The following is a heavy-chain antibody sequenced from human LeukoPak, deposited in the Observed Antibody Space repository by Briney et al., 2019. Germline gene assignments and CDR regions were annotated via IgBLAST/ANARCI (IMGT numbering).Heavy chain of an antibody. CDR3: ARDEVEHLGYDYYYYMDV. V-gene: IGHV4-4*07. D-gene: IGHD1/OR15-1a*01. Sequence: PSETLSLTCTVSGGSISSYYWSWIRQPAGKGLEWIGRIYISGSANYNPSLKSRVTMSEDTSKNQFSLKLSSVSAADTAVYYCARDEVEHLGYDYYYYMDVWGKGTTVTISS. CDR1: GGSISSYY. CDR2: IYISGSA. J-gene: IGHJ6*03.